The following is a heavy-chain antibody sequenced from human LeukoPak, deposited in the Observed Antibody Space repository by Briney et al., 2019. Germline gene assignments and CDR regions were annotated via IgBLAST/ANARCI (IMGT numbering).Heavy chain of an antibody. CDR3: ARVGGDNYDSSDIFDY. Sequence: ASVKVSCKASGYTFTSYGISWVRQAPGQGLEWMGWISAYNGNTNCAQKLQGRVTMTTDTSTSTAYMELRSLRSDDTAVYYCARVGGDNYDSSDIFDYWGQGTLVTVSS. J-gene: IGHJ4*02. CDR2: ISAYNGNT. V-gene: IGHV1-18*01. D-gene: IGHD3-22*01. CDR1: GYTFTSYG.